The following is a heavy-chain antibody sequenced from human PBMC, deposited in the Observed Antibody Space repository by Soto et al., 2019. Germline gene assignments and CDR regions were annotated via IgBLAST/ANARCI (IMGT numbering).Heavy chain of an antibody. J-gene: IGHJ5*02. CDR1: GGTFSSYA. CDR2: IIPIFGTA. D-gene: IGHD6-13*01. Sequence: SAKVSCKASGGTFSSYAISWVRQAPGQGLEWMGGIIPIFGTANYAQKFQGRVTITADESTSTAYMELSSLRSEDTAVYYCARGIAAAGTRDNWFDPWGQGTLVTVSS. CDR3: ARGIAAAGTRDNWFDP. V-gene: IGHV1-69*13.